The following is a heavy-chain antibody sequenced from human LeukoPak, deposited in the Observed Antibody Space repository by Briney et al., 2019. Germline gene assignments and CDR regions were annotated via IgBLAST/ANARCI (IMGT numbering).Heavy chain of an antibody. CDR1: GYTFTGYY. CDR2: INPNSGGT. D-gene: IGHD1-26*01. Sequence: ASVKVSCKASGYTFTGYYMHWVRQAPGQGLEWMGWINPNSGGTNYAQKLQGRVTMTTDTSTSTAYMELRSLRSDDTAVYYCARHARISRLVGATQGYFDYWGQGTLVTVSS. CDR3: ARHARISRLVGATQGYFDY. J-gene: IGHJ4*02. V-gene: IGHV1-2*02.